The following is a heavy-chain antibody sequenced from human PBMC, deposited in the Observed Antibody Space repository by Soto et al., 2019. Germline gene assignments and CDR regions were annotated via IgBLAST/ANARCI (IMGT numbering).Heavy chain of an antibody. J-gene: IGHJ4*02. CDR3: ARARATIAAAATFDC. D-gene: IGHD6-13*01. CDR1: GGSISTSNW. CDR2: VYRTGST. Sequence: QVQLQESGPGLVKPSGTLSLTCAVSGGSISTSNWWSWVRQPPGKGLEWIGEVYRTGSTTYNPSLESRLSRAGDKSKNQFSLKLTSGTAADTAVYYCARARATIAAAATFDCWGQGTLVTVSS. V-gene: IGHV4-4*02.